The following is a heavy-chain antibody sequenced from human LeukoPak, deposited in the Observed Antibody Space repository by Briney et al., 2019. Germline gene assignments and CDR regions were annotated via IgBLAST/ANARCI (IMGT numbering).Heavy chain of an antibody. J-gene: IGHJ6*02. Sequence: GGSLRLSCAASGFTFSSYGMHWVRQAPGKGLEWVAVISYDGSNKYYADSVKGRFTISRDNSKNTLYLQMNSLRAEDTAVYYCRHGTGRLAQEVYYGMDVWGQGTTVTVSS. D-gene: IGHD1-14*01. CDR2: ISYDGSNK. CDR1: GFTFSSYG. V-gene: IGHV3-30*03. CDR3: RHGTGRLAQEVYYGMDV.